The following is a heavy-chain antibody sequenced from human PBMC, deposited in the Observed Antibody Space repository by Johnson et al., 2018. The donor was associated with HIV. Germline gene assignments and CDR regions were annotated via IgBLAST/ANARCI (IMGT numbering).Heavy chain of an antibody. J-gene: IGHJ3*02. CDR2: IWYDGSNE. Sequence: QVQMVESGGGLVQPGGSLRLSCAASGFTFSRYGMHWVRQVQGKGLEWVAVIWYDGSNEHYADSVKGRFTISRDNSKNTLYLQMNSLRAEDTAVYYCARAGDADAFDIWGQGTMVTVSS. CDR1: GFTFSRYG. D-gene: IGHD3-10*01. V-gene: IGHV3-33*08. CDR3: ARAGDADAFDI.